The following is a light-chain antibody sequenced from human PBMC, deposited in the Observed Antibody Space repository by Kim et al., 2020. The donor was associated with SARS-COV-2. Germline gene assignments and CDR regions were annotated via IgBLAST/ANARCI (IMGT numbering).Light chain of an antibody. CDR1: NLGDKF. J-gene: IGLJ2*01. Sequence: SVSPGQPASITCSGENLGDKFASWYQQRPGQSPVLVIYEDNKRPSGIPERFSGSSSGNTATLTISGTQAMDEGDYYCQAWDSITVVVGGGTKLTVL. CDR3: QAWDSITVV. CDR2: EDN. V-gene: IGLV3-1*01.